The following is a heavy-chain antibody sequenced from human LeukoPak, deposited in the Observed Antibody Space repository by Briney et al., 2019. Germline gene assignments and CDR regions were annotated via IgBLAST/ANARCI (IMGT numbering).Heavy chain of an antibody. V-gene: IGHV1-18*04. CDR3: ARGSQQLDY. Sequence: ASVRLSCKASGYTFTSYGITWVRQAPGQGLEWMGWISTYNGHTNYAQNLQGRVIMTTETSTTTAYMELRSLRSDDTAVYYCARGSQQLDYWGQRTLVTVSS. J-gene: IGHJ4*02. CDR2: ISTYNGHT. D-gene: IGHD6-13*01. CDR1: GYTFTSYG.